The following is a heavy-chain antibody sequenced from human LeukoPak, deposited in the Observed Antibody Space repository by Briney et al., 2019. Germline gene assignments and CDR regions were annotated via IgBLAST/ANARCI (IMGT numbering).Heavy chain of an antibody. V-gene: IGHV4-30-4*01. J-gene: IGHJ6*04. CDR2: IYYSGST. Sequence: PSETLSLTCTVSGGSISSGDYYWSWIRQPPGKGLEWIGYIYYSGSTYYSPSLKSRVTISVDTSKNQFSLKLSSVTAADTAVYYCARDSGLWFGELYCYYGMDVWGKGTTVTVSS. D-gene: IGHD3-10*01. CDR3: ARDSGLWFGELYCYYGMDV. CDR1: GGSISSGDYY.